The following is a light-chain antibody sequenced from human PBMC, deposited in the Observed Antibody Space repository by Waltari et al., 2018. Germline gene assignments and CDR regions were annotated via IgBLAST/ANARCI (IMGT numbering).Light chain of an antibody. J-gene: IGLJ2*01. CDR3: CSYAGSYTLV. Sequence: QSALTQPRSVSGSPGPSVTISCTGNSSDVGGYHYVSWYQQHPGKAPNPIIYVGSKRPSGVPDRFSCSKAGNTASLTISGLQAEDEADYYCCSYAGSYTLVFGGGTKLTVL. CDR2: VGS. V-gene: IGLV2-11*01. CDR1: SSDVGGYHY.